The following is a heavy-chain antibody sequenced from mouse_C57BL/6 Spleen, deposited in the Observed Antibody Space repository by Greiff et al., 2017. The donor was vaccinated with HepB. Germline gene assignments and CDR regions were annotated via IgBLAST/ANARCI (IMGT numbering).Heavy chain of an antibody. CDR1: GFTFSSYA. J-gene: IGHJ3*01. V-gene: IGHV5-4*01. CDR3: AREREYDRRGWFAY. Sequence: DVKLVESGGGLVKPGGSLKLSCAASGFTFSSYAMSWVRQTPEKRLEWVATISDGGSYTYYPDNVKGRFTISRDNAKNNMYLQMSHLKSEDTAMYYCAREREYDRRGWFAYWGQGTLVTVSA. CDR2: ISDGGSYT. D-gene: IGHD2-3*01.